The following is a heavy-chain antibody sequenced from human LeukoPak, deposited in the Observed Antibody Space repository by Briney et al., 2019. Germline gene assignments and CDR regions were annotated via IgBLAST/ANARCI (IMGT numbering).Heavy chain of an antibody. CDR3: ARCSKAGIAAAGSPYYYYGMDV. Sequence: PSETLSLTCTVSGGSISSYYWRWIRQPPGKGLEWIGYIYYSGSTKYNPSLKSRVTISVDTSKKQFSLKLRSVTAADTAVYYCARCSKAGIAAAGSPYYYYGMDVWGQGTTVTVSS. D-gene: IGHD6-13*01. V-gene: IGHV4-59*01. J-gene: IGHJ6*02. CDR1: GGSISSYY. CDR2: IYYSGST.